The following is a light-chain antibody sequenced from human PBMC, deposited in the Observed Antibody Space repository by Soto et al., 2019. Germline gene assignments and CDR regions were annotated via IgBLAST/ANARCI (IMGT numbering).Light chain of an antibody. V-gene: IGKV3-15*01. Sequence: ENVMSQSPATLSVSLGERATLSCRASQSVARNLAWYQQKPGQAPRLLIYAASTRATGTPARFSGSGSGTEFTLTISSLQSEDFAVYYCQQYNNWLSFGGGTKV. CDR1: QSVARN. J-gene: IGKJ4*01. CDR3: QQYNNWLS. CDR2: AAS.